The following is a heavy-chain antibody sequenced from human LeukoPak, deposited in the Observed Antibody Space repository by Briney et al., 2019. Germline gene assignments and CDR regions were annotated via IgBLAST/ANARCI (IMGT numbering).Heavy chain of an antibody. J-gene: IGHJ4*02. CDR1: GYTFTDYY. CDR2: INPNSGGT. Sequence: ASVRVSCKASGYTFTDYYMHWVRQAPGRGLEWMGWINPNSGGTNFAQKFQGRVAMTRDTSISTAYLELGSLRSDDTAVYFCARARWQLVPYFDSWGQGTLVTVSS. D-gene: IGHD6-6*01. CDR3: ARARWQLVPYFDS. V-gene: IGHV1-2*02.